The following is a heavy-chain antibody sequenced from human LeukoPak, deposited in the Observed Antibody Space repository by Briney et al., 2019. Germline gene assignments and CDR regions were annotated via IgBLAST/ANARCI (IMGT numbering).Heavy chain of an antibody. CDR1: GFTFDDYA. J-gene: IGHJ4*02. V-gene: IGHV3-9*01. CDR3: ALGSGLGVTTHTGY. Sequence: PGGSLRLSCAASGFTFDDYAMHWVRQAPGKGLEWVSGISWNSGSIGYADSVKGRFTNSRDNAKNSLYLQMNSLRAEDTALYYCALGSGLGVTTHTGYWGQGTLVTVSS. CDR2: ISWNSGSI. D-gene: IGHD4-17*01.